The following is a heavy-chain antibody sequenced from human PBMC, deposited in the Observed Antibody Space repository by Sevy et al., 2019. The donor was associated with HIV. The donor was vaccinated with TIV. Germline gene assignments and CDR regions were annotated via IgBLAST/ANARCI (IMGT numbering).Heavy chain of an antibody. Sequence: ASVKVSCKASGYTFTGYYMHWVRQAPGQGLEWMGWINPNSGGTNYAQKFQGRVTMTRDTSISTAYMELSRLRSDDTAVYYCARPNRLAVAASNYYYMDVWRKGTTVTVSS. CDR1: GYTFTGYY. CDR3: ARPNRLAVAASNYYYMDV. CDR2: INPNSGGT. D-gene: IGHD6-19*01. V-gene: IGHV1-2*02. J-gene: IGHJ6*03.